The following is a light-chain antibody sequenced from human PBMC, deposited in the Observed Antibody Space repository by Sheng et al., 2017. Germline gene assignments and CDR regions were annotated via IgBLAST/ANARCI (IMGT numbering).Light chain of an antibody. CDR1: SSNIGTNY. J-gene: IGLJ2*01. V-gene: IGLV1-47*01. Sequence: QSVLTQPPSASGTPGQRVTISCSGSSSNIGTNYVHWYQQLPGTAPKVLIYRNNQRPSGVPDRFSGSKSGTSASLAITGLQAEDEADYYCQSYDSSLSGSRVFGGGTKLTVL. CDR2: RNN. CDR3: QSYDSSLSGSRV.